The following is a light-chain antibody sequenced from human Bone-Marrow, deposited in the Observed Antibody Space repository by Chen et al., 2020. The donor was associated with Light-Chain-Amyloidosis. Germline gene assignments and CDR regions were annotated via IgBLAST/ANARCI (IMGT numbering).Light chain of an antibody. CDR1: QSVRGY. J-gene: IGKJ5*01. V-gene: IGKV3-11*01. Sequence: EIVLTQSPATLSLSPGERVSLSCRASQSVRGYLAWFQQKPGQAPRLLIYDTSNRATGIPARFGGSGSVTDFTLSISSLEPDDCSVYSCQQRGNWPITFGQGTRLEIK. CDR2: DTS. CDR3: QQRGNWPIT.